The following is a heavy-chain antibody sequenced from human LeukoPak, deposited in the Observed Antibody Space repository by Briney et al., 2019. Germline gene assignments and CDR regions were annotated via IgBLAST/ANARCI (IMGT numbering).Heavy chain of an antibody. Sequence: PSETLSLTCTVSGGSISSGSYYWSWIRQPAGKGLEWIGRIYTSGSTNYNPSLKSRVTISVDTSKNQFSLKLSSVTAADTAVYYCARTPYYDILTGYSPGWFDPWGQGTLVTVSS. J-gene: IGHJ5*02. V-gene: IGHV4-61*02. CDR1: GGSISSGSYY. CDR2: IYTSGST. CDR3: ARTPYYDILTGYSPGWFDP. D-gene: IGHD3-9*01.